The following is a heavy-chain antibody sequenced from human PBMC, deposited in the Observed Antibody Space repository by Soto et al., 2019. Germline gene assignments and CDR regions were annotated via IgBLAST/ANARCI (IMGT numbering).Heavy chain of an antibody. CDR2: LSYSKSKI. CDR1: GFTFNTYG. Sequence: GGSLRLSCAASGFTFNTYGMHWVRQTPGKGLEWVAVLSYSKSKIYYADSVKGRFTISRDNAKNSLYLQMNSLRAEDTAVYYCARVYCSSISCYAVSYYYYMDVWGKGTTVTVSS. J-gene: IGHJ6*03. D-gene: IGHD2-2*01. V-gene: IGHV3-30*03. CDR3: ARVYCSSISCYAVSYYYYMDV.